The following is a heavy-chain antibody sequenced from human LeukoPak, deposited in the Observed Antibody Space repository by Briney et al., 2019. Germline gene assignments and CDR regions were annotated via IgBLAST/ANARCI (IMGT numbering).Heavy chain of an antibody. CDR3: AKVAGSPNCGGDCYDDY. V-gene: IGHV3-9*01. D-gene: IGHD2-21*02. Sequence: GGSLRLSCAASGFTFDDYAMHWVRQAPGEGLEWVSGISWNSGSIGYADSVKGRFTISRDNAKNSLYLQMNSLRAEDTALYYCAKVAGSPNCGGDCYDDYWGQGTLVTVSS. CDR2: ISWNSGSI. J-gene: IGHJ4*02. CDR1: GFTFDDYA.